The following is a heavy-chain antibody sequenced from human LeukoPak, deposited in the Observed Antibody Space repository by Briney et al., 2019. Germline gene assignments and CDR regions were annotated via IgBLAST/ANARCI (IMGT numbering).Heavy chain of an antibody. D-gene: IGHD1-7*01. CDR2: IYYSGST. CDR1: GGSISSYY. V-gene: IGHV4-59*01. Sequence: PSETLSLTCTVSGGSISSYYWSWIRQPPGKGLEWIGYIYYSGSTNYNPSLKSRVTISVDTSKNQFSLKLSSVTAADTAVYYCARGTLSLDFDYWGQGTLVTVSS. CDR3: ARGTLSLDFDY. J-gene: IGHJ4*02.